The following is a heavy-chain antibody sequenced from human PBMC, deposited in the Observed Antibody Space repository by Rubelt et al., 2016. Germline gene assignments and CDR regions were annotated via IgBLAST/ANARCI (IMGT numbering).Heavy chain of an antibody. CDR3: ARTAGGSYS. D-gene: IGHD1-26*01. CDR1: GFNFEDFA. V-gene: IGHV3-20*04. Sequence: VASGGRVVRPGGSLRLSCAASGFNFEDFAMSWVRQAPGKGLEWVSGINWNGGNTGYVDSVKGRFTISRDNAKNSVYLQMNSLRVEDTAVYYCARTAGGSYSWGQGTLVTVSS. CDR2: INWNGGNT. J-gene: IGHJ4*02.